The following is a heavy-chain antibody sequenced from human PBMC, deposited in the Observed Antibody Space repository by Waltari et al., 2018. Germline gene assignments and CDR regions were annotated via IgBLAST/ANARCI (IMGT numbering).Heavy chain of an antibody. CDR3: ARHMVRGEYYMDV. D-gene: IGHD3-10*01. V-gene: IGHV4-39*01. J-gene: IGHJ6*03. CDR1: GGSISSSSYY. CDR2: IYYSGST. Sequence: QLQLQESGPGLVKPSETLSLTCTVSGGSISSSSYYWGWIRQPPGKGLGWIGSIYYSGSTYDNPSLKSRVTISVYTSKNQFSLKLSSVTAADTAVYYCARHMVRGEYYMDVWGKGTTVTVSS.